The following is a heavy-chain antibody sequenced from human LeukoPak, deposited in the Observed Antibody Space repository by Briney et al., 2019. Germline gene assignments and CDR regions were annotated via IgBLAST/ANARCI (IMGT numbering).Heavy chain of an antibody. V-gene: IGHV4-59*01. D-gene: IGHD5-18*01. CDR1: GGSISNYY. J-gene: IGHJ4*02. CDR3: ARDGGYSYGNFDY. Sequence: SETLSLTCTVSGGSISNYYWSWIRQPPGKGLEWIGYIYYSGSTNYNPSLKSRVTISVDTSKNQFSLKLSSVTAADTAVYYCARDGGYSYGNFDYWGQGTLVTVSS. CDR2: IYYSGST.